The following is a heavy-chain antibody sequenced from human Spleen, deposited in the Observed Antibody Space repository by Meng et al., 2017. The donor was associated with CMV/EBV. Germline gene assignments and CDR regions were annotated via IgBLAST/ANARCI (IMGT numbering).Heavy chain of an antibody. V-gene: IGHV1-18*01. CDR2: ISDYNGNT. CDR3: ARGGMMWRSGIVIEPATAYDF. CDR1: YG. Sequence: YGVSWVRKAPGQGPEYMGWISDYNGNTDYAQKFQGRATMTTDSSTNTAFMELRGLRSDDTAVYYCARGGMMWRSGIVIEPATAYDFWGQGTLVTVSS. D-gene: IGHD2/OR15-2a*01. J-gene: IGHJ4*02.